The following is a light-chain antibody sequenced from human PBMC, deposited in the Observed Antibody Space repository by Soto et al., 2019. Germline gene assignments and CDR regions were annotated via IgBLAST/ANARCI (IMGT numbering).Light chain of an antibody. Sequence: EIVLTQSPATLSLSPGERATLSCRASQSVSTYFAWDQQKPGQAPRVLIYDAANRATGIPARFSGSGSGTSFTITISSLEPEDFAIYSCQQRSNWPLTFGPGTKAEIK. CDR3: QQRSNWPLT. CDR2: DAA. CDR1: QSVSTY. V-gene: IGKV3-11*01. J-gene: IGKJ1*01.